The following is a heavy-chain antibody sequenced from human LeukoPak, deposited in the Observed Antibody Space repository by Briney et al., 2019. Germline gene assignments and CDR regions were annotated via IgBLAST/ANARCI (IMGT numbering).Heavy chain of an antibody. CDR2: MNPNSGNT. J-gene: IGHJ6*03. CDR3: ARGSPIGIAARLKYYYMDV. D-gene: IGHD6-6*01. CDR1: GYTFTSYD. Sequence: ASVKVSCKASGYTFTSYDINWVRQATGQGLEWMGWMNPNSGNTGYAQKFQGRVTMTRNTSISTAYMELSGLRSEDTAVYYCARGSPIGIAARLKYYYMDVWGKGTTVTVSS. V-gene: IGHV1-8*01.